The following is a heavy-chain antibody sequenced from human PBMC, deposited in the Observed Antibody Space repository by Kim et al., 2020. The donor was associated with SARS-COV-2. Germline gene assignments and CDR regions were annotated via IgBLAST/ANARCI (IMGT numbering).Heavy chain of an antibody. D-gene: IGHD5-18*01. CDR2: ISGSGGST. V-gene: IGHV3-23*01. CDR1: GFTFSSYA. Sequence: GGSLRLSCAASGFTFSSYAMTWVRQAPGKGLEWVSGISGSGGSTYYADSVKGRFTISRDNSKNMMYLQMNSLRAEDTAVYYCAKDKRGGAAMEKRGRYYHYYGMDVWGQGTTVTVSS. CDR3: AKDKRGGAAMEKRGRYYHYYGMDV. J-gene: IGHJ6*02.